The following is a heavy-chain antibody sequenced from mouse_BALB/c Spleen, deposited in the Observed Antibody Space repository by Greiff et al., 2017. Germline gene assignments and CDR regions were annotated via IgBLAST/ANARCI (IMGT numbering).Heavy chain of an antibody. V-gene: IGHV1-63*01. CDR1: GYAFTNYW. CDR3: ASPANWDVAWFAY. J-gene: IGHJ3*01. Sequence: VQLQQSGAELVRPGTSVKISCKASGYAFTNYWLGWVKQRPGHGLEWIGDIYPGSGNTYYNEKFKGKATLTADKSSSTAYMQLSSLTSEDSAVYFCASPANWDVAWFAYWGQGTLVTVSA. CDR2: IYPGSGNT. D-gene: IGHD4-1*01.